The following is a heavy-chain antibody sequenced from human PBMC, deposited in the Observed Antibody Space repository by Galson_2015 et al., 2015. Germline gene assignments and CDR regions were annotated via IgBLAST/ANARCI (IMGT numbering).Heavy chain of an antibody. Sequence: ETLSLACGVSSGSFSAYYWTWIRQPPGKGLEWIGEITHTRSANYNPSLGSRVAISFDTSKSQFSLKLNSVTAADTAVYYCALEKDLLGALDVWGHGTLVIVSP. D-gene: IGHD1-26*01. CDR2: ITHTRSA. CDR3: ALEKDLLGALDV. J-gene: IGHJ3*01. CDR1: SGSFSAYY. V-gene: IGHV4-34*01.